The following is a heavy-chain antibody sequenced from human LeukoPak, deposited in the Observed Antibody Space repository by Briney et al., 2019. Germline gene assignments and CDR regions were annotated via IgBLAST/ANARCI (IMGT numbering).Heavy chain of an antibody. Sequence: GGSLRLSCAASGFTFSSYAMSWVRQAPGKGLEWVSAISGSGGSTYYADSVKGRFTTSRDNSKNTLYLQMNSLRAEDTAVYYCAKDPADRVVVITTAFDIWGQGTMVTVSS. V-gene: IGHV3-23*01. D-gene: IGHD3-22*01. CDR2: ISGSGGST. J-gene: IGHJ3*02. CDR1: GFTFSSYA. CDR3: AKDPADRVVVITTAFDI.